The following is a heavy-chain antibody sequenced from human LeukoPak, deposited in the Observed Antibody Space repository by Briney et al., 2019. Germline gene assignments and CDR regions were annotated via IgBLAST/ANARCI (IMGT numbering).Heavy chain of an antibody. V-gene: IGHV4-59*01. CDR2: IYYSGST. CDR3: ARPVAGSGWYDWYFDL. CDR1: GGSISSYY. Sequence: PSETLSLTCTVSGGSISSYYWSWIRQPPGRGLEWIGYIYYSGSTNYNPSLKSRVTISVDTSKNQFSLKLSSVTAADTAVYYCARPVAGSGWYDWYFDLWGRGTLVTVSS. D-gene: IGHD6-19*01. J-gene: IGHJ2*01.